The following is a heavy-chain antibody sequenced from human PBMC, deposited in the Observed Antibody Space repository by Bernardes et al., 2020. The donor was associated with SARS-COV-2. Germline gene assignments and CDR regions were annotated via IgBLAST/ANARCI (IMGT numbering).Heavy chain of an antibody. CDR2: IYYSGST. CDR3: ARDLSHLVRRGFDL. Sequence: SETLSLTCTVSGGSIGSYYLAWIRQPPGKGLEWIGYIYYSGSTNYNPSLKSRVTISVDRSQNPFSMNLSSVTPADTAVYYCARDLSHLVRRGFDLWGRGTLVTVSS. V-gene: IGHV4-59*01. CDR1: GGSIGSYY. D-gene: IGHD3-10*01. J-gene: IGHJ2*01.